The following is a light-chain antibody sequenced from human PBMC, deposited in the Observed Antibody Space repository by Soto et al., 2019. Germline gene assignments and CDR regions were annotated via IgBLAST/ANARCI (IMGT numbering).Light chain of an antibody. V-gene: IGKV3-11*01. CDR3: QQRSNWPPET. J-gene: IGKJ1*01. CDR1: QSVSSY. Sequence: EIVLTQSPATLSLSPGERATLSCRASQSVSSYLAWYQQKPGQAPRLLIYDASNRATGIPARFSGSGSGTDFTLTISSLEPEDFAVYSCQQRSNWPPETFGQGTKVEIK. CDR2: DAS.